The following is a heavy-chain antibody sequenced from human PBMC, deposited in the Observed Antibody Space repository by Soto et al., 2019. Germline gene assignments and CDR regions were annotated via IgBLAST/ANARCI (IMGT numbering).Heavy chain of an antibody. CDR1: GGYISSYY. J-gene: IGHJ4*02. V-gene: IGHV4-59*01. Sequence: QVQLQESGPGLVKPSETLSLNCTVSGGYISSYYWTWIRQPPGKGLEWIGYIFYTGSTTYNPSLKSRVTMSIDTSKNQFSLKLSSVTAADTAVYYCARAFGSTMTSLIWGQGRLVTVSS. CDR2: IFYTGST. CDR3: ARAFGSTMTSLI. D-gene: IGHD3-22*01.